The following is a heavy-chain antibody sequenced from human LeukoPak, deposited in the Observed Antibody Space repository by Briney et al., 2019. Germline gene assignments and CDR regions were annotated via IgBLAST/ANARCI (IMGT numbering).Heavy chain of an antibody. J-gene: IGHJ6*02. Sequence: PGGSLRLSCAASGFTFRSYGMHWVRQAPGKGLEWVAFIRYDGSKKYYADSVKGRCTISRDNSKNTLYLQMNSLRAEDTAVYYCAVTMVRGGPTYYYYYGMDVWGQGTTVTVSS. V-gene: IGHV3-30*02. CDR1: GFTFRSYG. CDR3: AVTMVRGGPTYYYYYGMDV. CDR2: IRYDGSKK. D-gene: IGHD3-10*01.